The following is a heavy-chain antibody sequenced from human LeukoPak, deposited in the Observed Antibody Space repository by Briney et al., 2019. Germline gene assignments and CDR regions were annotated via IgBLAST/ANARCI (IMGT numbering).Heavy chain of an antibody. J-gene: IGHJ6*02. V-gene: IGHV1-18*01. CDR2: ISGQNGNT. D-gene: IGHD1-1*01. CDR3: ARCDDLYGMDV. CDR1: GYTFTNYG. Sequence: ASVKVSCKASGYTFTNYGISWVRQAPGQGLEWMGWISGQNGNTKYTQRFQGRVTMTTDTSTRTAYMEMRSLRSDDTAVYYCARCDDLYGMDVWGQGTTVTVSS.